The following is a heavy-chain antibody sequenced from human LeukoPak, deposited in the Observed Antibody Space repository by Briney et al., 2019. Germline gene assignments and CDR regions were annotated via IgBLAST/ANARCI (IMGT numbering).Heavy chain of an antibody. J-gene: IGHJ4*02. CDR1: GYTFSGTGWY. V-gene: IGHV1-2*02. Sequence: EASVKVSCKASGYTFSGTGWYLYWLRQAPGQGLECMGWIYPNNGATAYAQKFQGRVAVTRDTSISTAYMELRRLRPDDTAVYYCARDGPAQMVEFDYWGQGTLVTVSS. CDR3: ARDGPAQMVEFDY. CDR2: IYPNNGAT. D-gene: IGHD3-10*01.